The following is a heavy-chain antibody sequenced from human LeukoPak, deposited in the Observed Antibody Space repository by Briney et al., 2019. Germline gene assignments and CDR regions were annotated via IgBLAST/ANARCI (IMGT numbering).Heavy chain of an antibody. V-gene: IGHV3-23*01. J-gene: IGHJ4*02. CDR2: ISGSGGST. D-gene: IGHD6-13*01. CDR3: ANAVYSSSWYYFDY. Sequence: PGGSLRLSCAASGFTFSSYAMSWVHQAPGKGLEWVSAISGSGGSTYYADSVKGRFTISRDNSKNTLYLQMNSLRAEDTAVYYCANAVYSSSWYYFDYWGQGTLVTVSS. CDR1: GFTFSSYA.